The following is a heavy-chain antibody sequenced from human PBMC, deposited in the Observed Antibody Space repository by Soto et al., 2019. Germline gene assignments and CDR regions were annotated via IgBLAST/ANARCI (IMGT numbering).Heavy chain of an antibody. J-gene: IGHJ3*02. D-gene: IGHD2-21*02. CDR2: IIPIFGTA. CDR3: ARDMGGTEVVTARAAFDI. Sequence: GASVKVSCKASGGTFSSYAISWVRQAPGQGLEWMGGIIPIFGTANYAQKFQGRVTITADKSTSTAYMELSSLRSEDTAVYYCARDMGGTEVVTARAAFDIWGQGTMVTVSS. CDR1: GGTFSSYA. V-gene: IGHV1-69*06.